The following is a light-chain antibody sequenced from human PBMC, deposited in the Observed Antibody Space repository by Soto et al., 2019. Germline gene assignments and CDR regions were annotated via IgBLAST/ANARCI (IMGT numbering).Light chain of an antibody. V-gene: IGLV2-23*02. CDR1: SSDVGSYNL. CDR3: CSYAGSSTV. J-gene: IGLJ1*01. CDR2: EVS. Sequence: QSVLTQPASVSGSHGQSITISCTGTSSDVGSYNLVSWYQQHPGKAPKLMICEVSKRPSGVSNRFSGSKSGNTASLTISGLQAEDEADYYCCSYAGSSTVFGTGTKVTVL.